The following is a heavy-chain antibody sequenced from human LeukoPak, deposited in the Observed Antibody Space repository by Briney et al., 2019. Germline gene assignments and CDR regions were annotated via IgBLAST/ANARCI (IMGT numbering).Heavy chain of an antibody. V-gene: IGHV4-61*02. D-gene: IGHD3-10*01. CDR2: IYTSGST. CDR3: ARALRGSGSYYNVAGYDY. CDR1: GGSISSGSYY. Sequence: SETLSLTCTVSGGSISSGSYYWSWIRQPAGKGLEWIGRIYTSGSTNYNPSLKSRVTISVDMSKNQFSLKLSSVTAADTAVYYCARALRGSGSYYNVAGYDYWGQGTLVTVSS. J-gene: IGHJ4*02.